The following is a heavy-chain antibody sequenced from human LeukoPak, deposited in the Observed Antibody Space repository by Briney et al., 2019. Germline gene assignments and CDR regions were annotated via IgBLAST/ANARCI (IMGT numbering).Heavy chain of an antibody. Sequence: ASVKVSCKASGYTFTGYYMHWVRQAPGQGLEWMGWTIPDSGDTNYAQKFQGRVTLTRDTSISTAYMELSRLTSGDTAVYYCARDPKSQLLLDYWGQGTLVTVSS. CDR1: GYTFTGYY. D-gene: IGHD2-2*01. V-gene: IGHV1-2*02. CDR3: ARDPKSQLLLDY. CDR2: TIPDSGDT. J-gene: IGHJ4*02.